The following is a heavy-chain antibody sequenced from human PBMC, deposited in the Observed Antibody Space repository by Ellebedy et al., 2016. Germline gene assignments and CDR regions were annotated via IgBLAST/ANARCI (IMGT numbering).Heavy chain of an antibody. J-gene: IGHJ4*02. CDR3: ARHVRQWRFFDY. D-gene: IGHD6-19*01. Sequence: SETLSLTCTVSGGSISSSSYYWGWIRQPPGKGLEWIGSIYYSGHTYHNPSLESRVTMSADTSKNPFSLRLRSVSAADTAVYYCARHVRQWRFFDYWGKGTLVTVSS. V-gene: IGHV4-39*01. CDR2: IYYSGHT. CDR1: GGSISSSSYY.